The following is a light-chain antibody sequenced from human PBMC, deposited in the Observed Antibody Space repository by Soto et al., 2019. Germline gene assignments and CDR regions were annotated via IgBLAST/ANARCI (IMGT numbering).Light chain of an antibody. J-gene: IGKJ1*01. CDR1: QSVGSY. CDR2: EAS. V-gene: IGKV3-11*01. CDR3: QQRSNWPRT. Sequence: EIVLTQSPATLSLSPGERATLSCRASQSVGSYLAWYQQKPGQAPRLLIYEASKRATGIPARFSGSGSGTDFTLTISSLEPEDFAVYYCQQRSNWPRTCGQGTKVEIK.